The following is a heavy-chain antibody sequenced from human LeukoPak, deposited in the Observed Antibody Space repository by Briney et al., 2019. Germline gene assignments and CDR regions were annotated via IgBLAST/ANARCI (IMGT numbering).Heavy chain of an antibody. J-gene: IGHJ4*02. D-gene: IGHD6-19*01. CDR1: GDSISSSNW. V-gene: IGHV4-4*02. Sequence: SETLSLTCAVSGDSISSSNWWTWVRQPPGKGLEWIGEIYHGGSTNYNPSLKSRVTTSVDKSKNQFSLRLCSVTAADTALYYCARVVIAVAAFDYWGQGTLVTVSS. CDR3: ARVVIAVAAFDY. CDR2: IYHGGST.